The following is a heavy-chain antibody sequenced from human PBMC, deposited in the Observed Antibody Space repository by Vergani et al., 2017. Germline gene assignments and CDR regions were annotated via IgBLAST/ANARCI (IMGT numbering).Heavy chain of an antibody. V-gene: IGHV5-51*01. CDR1: EYSFGQYY. Sequence: EVELVQSGPEMRKPGVSLKISCKGCEYSFGQYYIGCARQMPGKGLKRMGIIYSADSDNRYSPVFQGPVTISADKSISTAFLQWDSLKASDTALYDCGRHTSYSDSCGQEALVTISS. CDR3: GRHTSYSDS. J-gene: IGHJ5*01. CDR2: IYSADSDN. D-gene: IGHD4-11*01.